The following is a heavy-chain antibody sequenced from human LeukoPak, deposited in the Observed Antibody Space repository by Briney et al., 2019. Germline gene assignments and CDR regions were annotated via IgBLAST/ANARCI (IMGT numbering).Heavy chain of an antibody. CDR2: IWHDGSVE. J-gene: IGHJ4*02. CDR1: GFMFSRLG. V-gene: IGHV3-33*03. Sequence: PGRSLRLSCAASGFMFSRLGMQWVRQAPGEGLEWVAMIWHDGSVEEYADSVKGRFTISRVNSKNTLYLQMNSLRAEDTAVYYCAKDKGVLKYYFDSWGQGTLITVSS. CDR3: AKDKGVLKYYFDS.